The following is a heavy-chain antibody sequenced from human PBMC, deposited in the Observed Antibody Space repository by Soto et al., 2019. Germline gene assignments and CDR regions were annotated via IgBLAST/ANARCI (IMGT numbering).Heavy chain of an antibody. J-gene: IGHJ4*02. CDR1: GFTFNTYA. CDR2: ISYDGSTK. Sequence: QVQLGESGGGVVQPGRSLRLSCAASGFTFNTYAMHWVRQAPGKGLEWVAGISYDGSTKHYADSVKGRLTISRDNSKNTLYLQMNSLRAEDTAVYYCAKSSGQYYYDFDSWGQGTLVTVSS. CDR3: AKSSGQYYYDFDS. V-gene: IGHV3-30*18. D-gene: IGHD3-22*01.